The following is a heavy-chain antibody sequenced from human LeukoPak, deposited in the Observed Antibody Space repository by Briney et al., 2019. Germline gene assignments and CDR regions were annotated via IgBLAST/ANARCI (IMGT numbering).Heavy chain of an antibody. CDR3: TRSDCSGGGCYSVRAFDI. CDR1: GFTFSIYW. D-gene: IGHD2-15*01. Sequence: PGGSLRLSCAASGFTFSIYWMSRVRQAPGKGPEWVANIKQDGSEKYYVGSVKGRFTISRDNAKNSLYLQMNSLRAEDRAVYYCTRSDCSGGGCYSVRAFDIWGQGTMVAVSS. V-gene: IGHV3-7*01. J-gene: IGHJ3*02. CDR2: IKQDGSEK.